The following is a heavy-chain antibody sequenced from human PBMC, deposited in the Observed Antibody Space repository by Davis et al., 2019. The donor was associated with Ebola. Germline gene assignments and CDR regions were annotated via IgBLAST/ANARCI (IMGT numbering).Heavy chain of an antibody. J-gene: IGHJ4*02. D-gene: IGHD3-3*01. CDR1: GFTFSSYS. CDR2: ISYDGSNK. Sequence: PGGSLRLSCAASGFTFSSYSMNWVRQAPGKGLEWVAVISYDGSNKYYADSVKGRFTISRDNSKNTAYLQMNSLRAEDTAVYNCAKDGAEYNDFWSGYLNYWGQGTLVSVSS. V-gene: IGHV3-30*18. CDR3: AKDGAEYNDFWSGYLNY.